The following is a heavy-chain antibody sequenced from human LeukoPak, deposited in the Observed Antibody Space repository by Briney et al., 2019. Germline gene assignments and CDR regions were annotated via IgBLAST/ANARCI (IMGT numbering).Heavy chain of an antibody. V-gene: IGHV3-11*04. D-gene: IGHD6-13*01. J-gene: IGHJ4*02. CDR1: GFTFSNYY. Sequence: GVSLRLSCAASGFTFSNYYMNWVRQAPGKGLEWVSYISSSGSPIYYADSVKGRFTISRDNAENSLYLQMNSLRVEDTAVYYCARASTTWYTPDYWGQGTLVTVPS. CDR3: ARASTTWYTPDY. CDR2: ISSSGSPI.